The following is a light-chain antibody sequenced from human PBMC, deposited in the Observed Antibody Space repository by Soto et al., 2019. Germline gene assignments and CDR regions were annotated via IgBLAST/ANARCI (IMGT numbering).Light chain of an antibody. Sequence: VLTQPPSVSGAPGQRVTISCTGSSSNIGAGYDVHWYQQLPGTAPKLLIYGNSNRPSGVPDRFSGSKSGTSASLAITGLQAEDEADYYCQSYDSSLSGSIFGGGTKLTVL. V-gene: IGLV1-40*01. CDR1: SSNIGAGYD. CDR2: GNS. J-gene: IGLJ2*01. CDR3: QSYDSSLSGSI.